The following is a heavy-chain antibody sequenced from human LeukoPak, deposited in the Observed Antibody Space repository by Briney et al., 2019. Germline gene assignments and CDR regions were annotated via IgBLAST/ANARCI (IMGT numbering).Heavy chain of an antibody. CDR3: ARAAGTTRTFGY. V-gene: IGHV3-7*04. CDR1: GFTFSSYW. J-gene: IGHJ4*02. Sequence: PGGSLRLSCAASGFTFSSYWMGWLRQAPGRGLECVAYIKEDGSEKYYVGSVKGRFTTSRDNAKNSLWLQMNSLRVEDTATYYCARAAGTTRTFGYWGQGILVTVSS. D-gene: IGHD1-7*01. CDR2: IKEDGSEK.